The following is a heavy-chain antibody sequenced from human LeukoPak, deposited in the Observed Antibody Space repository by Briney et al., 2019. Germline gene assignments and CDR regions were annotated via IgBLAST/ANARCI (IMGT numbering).Heavy chain of an antibody. D-gene: IGHD3-9*01. V-gene: IGHV3-64D*06. Sequence: PGGSLRLSCSASGFTFSSYAMHWVRQAPGKGLECVSTISSNGGSTDYADSVKGRFTISRDNSKNTLYLQMSSLRAEDTAVYYCVKDPGRYFDYFDYWGQGSLVTVSS. CDR2: ISSNGGST. CDR3: VKDPGRYFDYFDY. CDR1: GFTFSSYA. J-gene: IGHJ4*02.